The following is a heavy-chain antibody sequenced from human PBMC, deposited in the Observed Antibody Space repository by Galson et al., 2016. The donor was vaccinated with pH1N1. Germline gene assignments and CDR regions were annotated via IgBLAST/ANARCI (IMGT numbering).Heavy chain of an antibody. CDR2: LYSGGDT. CDR3: ARARGGRYWNYFDY. Sequence: SLRLSCAASGISVSSNYMHWVRQAPGKGLEWVSVLYSGGDTDYADTVKGRFTISRDISKNALYLQMNSLRVEDAAVYYCARARGGRYWNYFDYWGQGALVTGSS. V-gene: IGHV3-53*01. D-gene: IGHD3-10*01. J-gene: IGHJ4*02. CDR1: GISVSSNY.